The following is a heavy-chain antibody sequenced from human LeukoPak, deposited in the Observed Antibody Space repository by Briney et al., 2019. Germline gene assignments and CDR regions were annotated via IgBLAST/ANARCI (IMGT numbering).Heavy chain of an antibody. V-gene: IGHV4-39*01. D-gene: IGHD3-10*01. CDR1: GGSVSSTTYY. J-gene: IGHJ4*02. CDR3: ARYVVYGSGKYYFDY. CDR2: INYSGST. Sequence: PSETLSLTCTVSGGSVSSTTYYWSWIRQPPGKGLEWIASINYSGSTYYNPSLKSRVTISVDTSENQLSLKLSSVTAADTAVYYCARYVVYGSGKYYFDYWGQGTLVTVSS.